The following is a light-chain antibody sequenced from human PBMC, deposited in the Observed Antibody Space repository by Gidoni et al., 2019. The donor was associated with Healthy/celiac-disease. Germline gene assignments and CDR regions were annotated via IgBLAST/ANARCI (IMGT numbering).Light chain of an antibody. V-gene: IGKV1-39*01. J-gene: IGKJ2*01. CDR1: QSISSY. CDR3: PQSYSSPYT. Sequence: DIKMTQSPSSLSASVGDRVTITCRASQSISSYLNWYQQKPGKAPKLLIYAASSLQSGVPSRFSGSGSGTAFTLTISSLQPDDFSTYYCPQSYSSPYTFGQATKLEIK. CDR2: AAS.